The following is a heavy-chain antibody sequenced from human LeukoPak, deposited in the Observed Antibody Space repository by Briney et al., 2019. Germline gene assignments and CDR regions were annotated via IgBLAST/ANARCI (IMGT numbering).Heavy chain of an antibody. Sequence: GGSLRLSCAASEFTLSSYAMSWVRQAPGKGLEWVSSINGNGAHPYYADSVKGRFTISRDFSRNAVYLQMSSLRVEDTAEYYCAKAVDGRGYYFERGADFWGQGTMVTVSS. J-gene: IGHJ4*02. CDR3: AKAVDGRGYYFERGADF. CDR1: EFTLSSYA. V-gene: IGHV3-23*01. CDR2: INGNGAHP. D-gene: IGHD3-22*01.